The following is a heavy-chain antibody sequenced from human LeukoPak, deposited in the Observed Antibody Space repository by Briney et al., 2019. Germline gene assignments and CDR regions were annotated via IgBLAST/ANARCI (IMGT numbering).Heavy chain of an antibody. Sequence: GGSLRLSCAASGFTFSSYWMSWVRQAPGKGLEWGANIKQDGSEKYSVDSVKGRFTIPRDNAKNSLYLQMNSLRPEDTAVYYCARAPTGDAFAIWGQGTMVTVSS. CDR1: GFTFSSYW. J-gene: IGHJ3*02. D-gene: IGHD1-14*01. CDR3: ARAPTGDAFAI. V-gene: IGHV3-7*01. CDR2: IKQDGSEK.